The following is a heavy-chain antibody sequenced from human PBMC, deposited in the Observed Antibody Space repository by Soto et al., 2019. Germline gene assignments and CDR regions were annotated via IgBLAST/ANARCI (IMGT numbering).Heavy chain of an antibody. CDR1: GGSISGSY. V-gene: IGHV4-59*01. CDR2: VYYTGST. Sequence: SETLSLTCSVSGGSISGSYWSWIRQSPGKGLEWLGYVYYTGSTNYSPSLRSRVSISVDTSKNEFSLRLSSVTAADTAVYFCARSVAVPGAHIGYWGQGTQVTVSS. CDR3: ARSVAVPGAHIGY. J-gene: IGHJ4*02. D-gene: IGHD6-19*01.